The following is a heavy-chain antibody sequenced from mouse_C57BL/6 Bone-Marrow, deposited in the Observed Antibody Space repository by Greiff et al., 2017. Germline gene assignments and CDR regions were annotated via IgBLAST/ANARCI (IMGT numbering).Heavy chain of an antibody. Sequence: EVQLQQSGPVLVKPGASVKMSCKASGYTFTDYYMNWVKQSHGKSLEWIGVINPYNGGTSYNQKFKGKATLTVDKSSSTAYMELNSLTSEDSAVYYCARRDYGSRLGYFDVWGTGTTVTVSS. D-gene: IGHD1-1*01. V-gene: IGHV1-19*01. CDR2: INPYNGGT. J-gene: IGHJ1*03. CDR1: GYTFTDYY. CDR3: ARRDYGSRLGYFDV.